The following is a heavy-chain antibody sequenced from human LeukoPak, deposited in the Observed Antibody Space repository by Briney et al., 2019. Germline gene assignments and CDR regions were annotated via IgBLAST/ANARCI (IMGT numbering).Heavy chain of an antibody. Sequence: SETLSLTCTVSGYPISSGYYWGWIRQPPGKGLEWIGSIYHSGSTYYNPSLKSRVTISVDTSKNQFSLKLSSVTAADTAVYYCAGGSEWELLFGYWGQGTLVTVSS. V-gene: IGHV4-38-2*02. J-gene: IGHJ4*02. CDR1: GYPISSGYY. CDR3: AGGSEWELLFGY. CDR2: IYHSGST. D-gene: IGHD1-26*01.